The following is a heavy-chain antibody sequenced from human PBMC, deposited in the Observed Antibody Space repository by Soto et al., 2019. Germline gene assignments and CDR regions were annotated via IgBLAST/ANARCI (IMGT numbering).Heavy chain of an antibody. V-gene: IGHV1-8*01. Sequence: QVQLVQSGAEVKKPGASVKVSCKASGYTFTSYDINWVRQATGQGLEWMGWMNPNSGNTGYAQKFQGRVTMTRNTSISTAYRELSSLRSEDTAVYYCARGRIDCSSTSCYDRNWFDPWGQGTLVTVSS. J-gene: IGHJ5*02. CDR1: GYTFTSYD. CDR2: MNPNSGNT. CDR3: ARGRIDCSSTSCYDRNWFDP. D-gene: IGHD2-2*01.